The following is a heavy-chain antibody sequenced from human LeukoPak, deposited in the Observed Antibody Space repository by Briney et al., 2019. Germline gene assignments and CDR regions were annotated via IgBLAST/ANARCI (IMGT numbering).Heavy chain of an antibody. CDR2: ISGDGGST. V-gene: IGHV3-43*02. J-gene: IGHJ4*02. CDR3: AKDISSGRHGLWGSSDY. D-gene: IGHD3-22*01. Sequence: PGGSLRLSCAASGFTFDDYAMHWVRQAPGKGLEWVSLISGDGGSTYYADSVKGRFTISRDNSKNSLYLQMNSLGTEDTALYYCAKDISSGRHGLWGSSDYWGQGTLVTVSS. CDR1: GFTFDDYA.